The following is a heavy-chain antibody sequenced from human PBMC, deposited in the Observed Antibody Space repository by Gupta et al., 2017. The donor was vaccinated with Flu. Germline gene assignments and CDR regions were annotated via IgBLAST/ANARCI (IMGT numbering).Heavy chain of an antibody. J-gene: IGHJ6*02. Sequence: QVQLQESGPGLVKPSATLSLTCTVSGGSISSYYWSWIRQPPGKGLEWIGYIYYSGSTNYNPSLKSRVTISVDTSKNQFSLKLSSVTAADTAVYYCARTPGAPANFYYYYYGMDVWGQGTTVTVSS. D-gene: IGHD2-8*02. CDR1: GGSISSYY. CDR3: ARTPGAPANFYYYYYGMDV. CDR2: IYYSGST. V-gene: IGHV4-59*08.